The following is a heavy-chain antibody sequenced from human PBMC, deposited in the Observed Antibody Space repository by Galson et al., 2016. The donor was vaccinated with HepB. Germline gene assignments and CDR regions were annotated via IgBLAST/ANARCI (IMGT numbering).Heavy chain of an antibody. CDR1: GFTFSLYG. V-gene: IGHV3-33*01. Sequence: SLRLSCAASGFTFSLYGVHWVRQAPGKGLEWMAVIWHDGSEQHYADSVKGRFTISRENSKNTVYLQINSLRAEDTAVYYCAREGPRGMTTGDYWGQGTLVIVSS. CDR2: IWHDGSEQ. CDR3: AREGPRGMTTGDY. J-gene: IGHJ4*02. D-gene: IGHD4-11*01.